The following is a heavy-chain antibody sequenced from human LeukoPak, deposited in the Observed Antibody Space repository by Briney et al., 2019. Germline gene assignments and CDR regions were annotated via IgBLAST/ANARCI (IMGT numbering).Heavy chain of an antibody. J-gene: IGHJ4*02. CDR3: AKEWGNSLYLFDC. D-gene: IGHD4-23*01. V-gene: IGHV3-23*01. Sequence: WGSLRLSCAASGFTFSSYSMNWVRQAPGKGLEWVSGIRMGGGTTYDADSVTGRLTISRDNSKNTLYLQMNSLRADDTAVYYCAKEWGNSLYLFDCWGQGTLVPVSS. CDR1: GFTFSSYS. CDR2: IRMGGGTT.